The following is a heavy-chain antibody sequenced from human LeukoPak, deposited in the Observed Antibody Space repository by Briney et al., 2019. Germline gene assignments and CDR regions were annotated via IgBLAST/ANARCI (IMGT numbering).Heavy chain of an antibody. CDR3: AKSTLAYCGGDCPLGDY. D-gene: IGHD2-21*02. V-gene: IGHV3-33*06. J-gene: IGHJ4*02. Sequence: QPGRSLRLSCAAPGFTFRCYRMHWGRQAPGKGLGRVAAKRWDRSNKYYVAAVRHHVHISRENSKNTLYLQMNSLRAEDTAVYYCAKSTLAYCGGDCPLGDYWGQGTLVTVSS. CDR1: GFTFRCYR. CDR2: KRWDRSNK.